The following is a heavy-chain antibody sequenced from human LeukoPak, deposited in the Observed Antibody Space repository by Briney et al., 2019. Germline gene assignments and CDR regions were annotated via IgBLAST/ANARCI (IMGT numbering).Heavy chain of an antibody. J-gene: IGHJ5*02. Sequence: PSETLSLTCTVSGGSISSDFWSWIRQLPGKGLEWIGYISYSGITNYNPSLKSRVTMSVDTSKNQFSLRLRSVTAADTAVYFCAGDIAAVNIPGSRLDPWGQGTLVTVSS. V-gene: IGHV4-59*08. CDR1: GGSISSDF. CDR3: AGDIAAVNIPGSRLDP. CDR2: ISYSGIT. D-gene: IGHD2-2*01.